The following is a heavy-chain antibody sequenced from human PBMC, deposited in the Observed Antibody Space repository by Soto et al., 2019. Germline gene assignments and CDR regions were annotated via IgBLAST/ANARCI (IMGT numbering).Heavy chain of an antibody. CDR2: INVGNGNT. J-gene: IGHJ4*02. Sequence: QVQLGQSGAEVKKPGASVKVSCKASGYTFTSYAMHWVPQPPGQMREWMGWINVGNGNTKYSQKFQGRVTITRDTSASTAYVELSSVKAEATAVYHCARVPRIAVAGTYYFDYWGQGTLVTVSS. CDR3: ARVPRIAVAGTYYFDY. CDR1: GYTFTSYA. D-gene: IGHD6-19*01. V-gene: IGHV1-3*01.